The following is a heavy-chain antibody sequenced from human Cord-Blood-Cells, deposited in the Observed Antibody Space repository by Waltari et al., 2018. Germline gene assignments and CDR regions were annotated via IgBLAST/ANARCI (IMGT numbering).Heavy chain of an antibody. J-gene: IGHJ4*02. CDR1: GFTFSGSA. V-gene: IGHV3-73*02. Sequence: EVQLVESGGGLVQPGGSLKLSCAASGFTFSGSALPWVRPASGKGLEWVGRIRSKANSYATAYAASVKGRFTISRDDSKNTAYLQMNSLKTEDTAVYYCTSQQVGATKACYWGQGTLVTVSS. CDR3: TSQQVGATKACY. CDR2: IRSKANSYAT. D-gene: IGHD1-26*01.